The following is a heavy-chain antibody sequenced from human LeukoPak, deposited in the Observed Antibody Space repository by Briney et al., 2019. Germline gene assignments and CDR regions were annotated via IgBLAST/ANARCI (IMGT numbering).Heavy chain of an antibody. CDR1: GGSFSGYY. D-gene: IGHD6-19*01. Sequence: SETLSLTCAVYGGSFSGYYWSWIRQPPGKGLEWIGEINHSGSTNYNPSLKSRVTISVDTSKNQFSLKLSSVTAADTAVSYCARPRVAVAGDYYFDYWGQGTLVTVSS. V-gene: IGHV4-34*01. CDR3: ARPRVAVAGDYYFDY. J-gene: IGHJ4*02. CDR2: INHSGST.